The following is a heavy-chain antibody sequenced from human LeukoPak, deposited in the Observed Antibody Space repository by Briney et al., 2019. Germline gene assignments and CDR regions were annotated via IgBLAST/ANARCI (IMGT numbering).Heavy chain of an antibody. CDR3: ARDPSLRVTLDY. J-gene: IGHJ4*02. CDR1: GFIFSNYG. Sequence: GGSLRLSCAASGFIFSNYGMHWVRQAPGKGLEWVAVIWYDGSNKYYADSVKGRFTISRDNSKNMLYLEMNSLRAEDTAVYYCARDPSLRVTLDYWGQGTLVTVSS. D-gene: IGHD4-4*01. V-gene: IGHV3-33*01. CDR2: IWYDGSNK.